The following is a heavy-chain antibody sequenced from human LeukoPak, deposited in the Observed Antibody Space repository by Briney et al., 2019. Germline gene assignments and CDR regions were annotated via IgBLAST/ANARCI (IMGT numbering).Heavy chain of an antibody. CDR1: GGSISSSSYY. Sequence: SETLSLTCTVSGGSISSSSYYWGWIRQPPGKGLEWIGSIYYSGSTYYNPSLKSRVTISVDTSKNQFSLKLSSVTAADTAVYYCARMQLASGYYANALFDIWGQGTMVTVSS. D-gene: IGHD3-22*01. CDR2: IYYSGST. J-gene: IGHJ3*02. V-gene: IGHV4-39*01. CDR3: ARMQLASGYYANALFDI.